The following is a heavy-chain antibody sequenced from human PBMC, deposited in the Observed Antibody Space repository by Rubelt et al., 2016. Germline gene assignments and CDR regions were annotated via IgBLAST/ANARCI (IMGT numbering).Heavy chain of an antibody. CDR2: INPNSGGT. Sequence: QVQLVQSGAEVKKPGASVKVSCKASGYTFTGYYMHWVRQAPGQGLEWMGWINPNSGGTNYAQKFQGRVTMTRDTSISTAYMELSRLGSDETAVYYCARFAIGGHSSGYLFDYWGQGTLVTVSS. J-gene: IGHJ4*02. D-gene: IGHD3-22*01. CDR3: ARFAIGGHSSGYLFDY. V-gene: IGHV1-2*02. CDR1: GYTFTGYY.